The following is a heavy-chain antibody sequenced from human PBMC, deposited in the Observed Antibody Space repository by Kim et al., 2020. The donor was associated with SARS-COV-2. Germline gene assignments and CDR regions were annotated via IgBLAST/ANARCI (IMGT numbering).Heavy chain of an antibody. CDR2: ISSSSSYI. CDR1: GFTFSSYS. J-gene: IGHJ3*02. CDR3: ARADSSGYWGGDDAFDI. V-gene: IGHV3-21*01. Sequence: GGSLRLSCAASGFTFSSYSMNWVRQAPGKGLEWVSSISSSSSYIYYADSVKGRFTISRDNAKNSLYLQMNSLRAEDTAVYYCARADSSGYWGGDDAFDIWGQGTMVTVSS. D-gene: IGHD3-22*01.